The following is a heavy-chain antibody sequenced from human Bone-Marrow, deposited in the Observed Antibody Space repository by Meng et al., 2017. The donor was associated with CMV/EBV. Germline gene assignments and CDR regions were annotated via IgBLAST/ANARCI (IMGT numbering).Heavy chain of an antibody. CDR3: ARGGGRSRSGSYSVDY. CDR1: GGSFSGYY. J-gene: IGHJ4*02. CDR2: INHSGST. V-gene: IGHV4-34*01. Sequence: LSCAVYGGSFSGYYWSWIRQPPGKGLEWIGEINHSGSTNYNPSLKSRVTISVDTSKNQFSLKLSSVTAADTAVYYCARGGGRSRSGSYSVDYWGQGTLVTVSS. D-gene: IGHD1-26*01.